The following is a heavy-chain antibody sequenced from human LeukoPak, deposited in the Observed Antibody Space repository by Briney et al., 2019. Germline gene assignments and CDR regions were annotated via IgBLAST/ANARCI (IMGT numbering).Heavy chain of an antibody. Sequence: PGGSLRLSXAASGFTFDDYGMSWVRQAPGKGLEWVSGINWNGGSTGYADSVKGRFTISRDNAKNSLYLQMNSLRAEDTALYYCARDFRSRYCSSTSCYTFDYWGQATLVTVSS. J-gene: IGHJ4*02. D-gene: IGHD2-2*01. V-gene: IGHV3-20*04. CDR1: GFTFDDYG. CDR3: ARDFRSRYCSSTSCYTFDY. CDR2: INWNGGST.